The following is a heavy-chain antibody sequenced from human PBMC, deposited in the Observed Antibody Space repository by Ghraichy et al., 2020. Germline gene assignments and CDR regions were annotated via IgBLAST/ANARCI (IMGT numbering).Heavy chain of an antibody. D-gene: IGHD4-23*01. J-gene: IGHJ4*02. V-gene: IGHV4-34*01. Sequence: SETLSLTCAVYGGSFSGYYWSWIRQPPGKGLEWIGEINHSGSTNYNPSLKSRVTISVDTSKNQFSLKLSSVTAADTAVYYCARGPDYGGNWGEYWGQGSLLTVAP. CDR2: INHSGST. CDR3: ARGPDYGGNWGEY. CDR1: GGSFSGYY.